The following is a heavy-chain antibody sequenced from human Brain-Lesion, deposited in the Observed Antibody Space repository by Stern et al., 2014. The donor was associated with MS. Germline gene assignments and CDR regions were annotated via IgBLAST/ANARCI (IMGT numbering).Heavy chain of an antibody. CDR2: MNPYSGNT. Sequence: MQLVESGAEVKKPGASVKVSCKASGYTFSSYDITWARQASGHGLEWMGWMNPYSGNTGYAQKFKGRVSMTSDPSISTVYMELTSLTSDDTAVYFCARAVRNQLLSEYWGQGTLVTVSS. CDR1: GYTFSSYD. D-gene: IGHD2-2*01. J-gene: IGHJ4*02. V-gene: IGHV1-8*01. CDR3: ARAVRNQLLSEY.